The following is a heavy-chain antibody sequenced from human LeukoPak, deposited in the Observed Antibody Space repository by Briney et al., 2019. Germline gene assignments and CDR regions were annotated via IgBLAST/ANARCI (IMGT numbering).Heavy chain of an antibody. Sequence: ASVKVSCKASGSSFTGYYLHWVRLAPGQGPEWMGWINPNRGDTRYAQKFQGRVTMTRDTSIGTAYLELSSLRSDDTAVYYCTRDRESNSAWEFDFWGQGTLVTVSS. CDR2: INPNRGDT. CDR1: GSSFTGYY. D-gene: IGHD1-26*01. CDR3: TRDRESNSAWEFDF. J-gene: IGHJ4*02. V-gene: IGHV1-2*02.